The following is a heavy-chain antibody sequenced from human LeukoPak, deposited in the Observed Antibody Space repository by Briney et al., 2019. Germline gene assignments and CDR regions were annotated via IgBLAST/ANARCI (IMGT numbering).Heavy chain of an antibody. J-gene: IGHJ4*02. CDR2: INPNSGGT. CDR3: ARDLPRVITPFGY. CDR1: GYTFSDYS. V-gene: IGHV1-2*02. Sequence: ASVKVSCKTSGYTFSDYSIHRVRQAPGQGLEWMGWINPNSGGTNYAQKFQGRVTMTRDTSISTAYMELSRLRSDDTAVYYCARDLPRVITPFGYWGQGTLVTVSS. D-gene: IGHD3-22*01.